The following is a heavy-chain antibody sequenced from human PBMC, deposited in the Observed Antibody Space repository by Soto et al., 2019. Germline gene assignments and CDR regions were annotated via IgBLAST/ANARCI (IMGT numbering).Heavy chain of an antibody. CDR3: ARVARPPAIGISKGEDY. CDR1: GFTVSSNY. Sequence: GGSLRLSCAASGFTVSSNYMSWVRQAPGKGLEWVSVIYSGGSTYYADSVKGRFTISRDNSKNTLYLQMNSLRAEDTAVYYCARVARPPAIGISKGEDYWGQGTLVTVSS. CDR2: IYSGGST. V-gene: IGHV3-66*01. D-gene: IGHD2-21*01. J-gene: IGHJ4*02.